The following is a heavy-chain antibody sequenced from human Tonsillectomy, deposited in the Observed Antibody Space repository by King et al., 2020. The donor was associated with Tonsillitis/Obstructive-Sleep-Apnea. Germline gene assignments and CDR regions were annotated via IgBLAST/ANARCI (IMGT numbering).Heavy chain of an antibody. Sequence: LQLQESGPGLVKPSETLSLTCTVSGGSISSSSFYWDWIRQPPGKGLEWIGSIYYSGHTYHNPSLKSRVFIFVDTPKSQFSLEVTSVTAADTAVYYCARHGQMAAPDYWGQGTLVTVSS. J-gene: IGHJ4*02. D-gene: IGHD5-24*01. V-gene: IGHV4-39*01. CDR3: ARHGQMAAPDY. CDR1: GGSISSSSFY. CDR2: IYYSGHT.